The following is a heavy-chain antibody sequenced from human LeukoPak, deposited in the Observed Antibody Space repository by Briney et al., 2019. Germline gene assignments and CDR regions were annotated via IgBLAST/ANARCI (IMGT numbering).Heavy chain of an antibody. V-gene: IGHV3-48*03. J-gene: IGHJ3*02. D-gene: IGHD2-2*01. CDR3: ARGGSSPYKYNAFDI. CDR2: ISISASTI. Sequence: PGGSLRLSCAASGFTFSSYEMNWVRQAPGKGLEWVSYISISASTIYYADSVKGRFTISRANAKNSLYLQMNGLRAEGTAVYYCARGGSSPYKYNAFDIWGLGTMVTVSS. CDR1: GFTFSSYE.